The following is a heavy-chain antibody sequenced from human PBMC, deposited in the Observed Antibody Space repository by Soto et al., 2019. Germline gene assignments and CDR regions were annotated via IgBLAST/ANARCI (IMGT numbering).Heavy chain of an antibody. CDR2: IYYSGST. Sequence: QLQLQESGPGLVKPSETLSLTCTVSGGSISSSSYYWGWIRQPPGKGLEWIGSIYYSGSTYYNPSLKSRVTISVDTSKNQFSLKLSSVTAADTAVYYCARQGGSVPTHTFGYRGQGTLVTVSS. V-gene: IGHV4-39*01. J-gene: IGHJ4*02. CDR1: GGSISSSSYY. D-gene: IGHD3-10*01. CDR3: ARQGGSVPTHTFGY.